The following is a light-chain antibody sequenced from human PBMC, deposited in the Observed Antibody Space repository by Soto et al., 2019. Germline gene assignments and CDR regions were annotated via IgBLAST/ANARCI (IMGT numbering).Light chain of an antibody. CDR3: SSYAGSNNFGV. J-gene: IGLJ1*01. CDR2: EVN. CDR1: SSDVGGYNY. V-gene: IGLV2-8*01. Sequence: VLTQPPSASGSPGQSVTIPCTGTSSDVGGYNYVSWYQQHPGKAPKLMIYEVNKRPSGVPDRFSGSKSGNTASLTVSGLQAEDEAYYYCSSYAGSNNFGVFGTGTKVTVL.